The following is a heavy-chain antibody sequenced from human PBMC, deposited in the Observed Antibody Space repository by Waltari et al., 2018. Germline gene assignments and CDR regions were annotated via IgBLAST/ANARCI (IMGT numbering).Heavy chain of an antibody. CDR2: MNPNSGGT. D-gene: IGHD6-13*01. CDR3: ARDSSSWAWFDP. CDR1: GYTFTGYY. J-gene: IGHJ5*02. V-gene: IGHV1-2*02. Sequence: QVQLVQSGAEVKKPGASVKVSCKASGYTFTGYYMHWVRQAPGQGLEWMGWMNPNSGGTNDAQKFQGRVNMTRDTSISTAYMELSRLRSDDTAVYYCARDSSSWAWFDPWGQGTLVTVSS.